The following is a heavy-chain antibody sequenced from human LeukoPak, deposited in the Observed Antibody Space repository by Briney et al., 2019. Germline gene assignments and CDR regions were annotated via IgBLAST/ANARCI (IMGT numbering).Heavy chain of an antibody. CDR2: ISSSRTTI. J-gene: IGHJ4*02. D-gene: IGHD5-18*01. V-gene: IGHV3-48*02. Sequence: GGSLRLSCAASGFTFSSYSMNWVRQAPGKGLEWVSYISSSRTTIYYADSVKGRFTISRDNAKNSLYLQMNSLRDEDTAVYYCAREGPGYSYGSSGYWGQGTLVAVSS. CDR3: AREGPGYSYGSSGY. CDR1: GFTFSSYS.